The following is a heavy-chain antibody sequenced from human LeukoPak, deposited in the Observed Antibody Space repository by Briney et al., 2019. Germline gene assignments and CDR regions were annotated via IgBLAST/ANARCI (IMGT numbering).Heavy chain of an antibody. D-gene: IGHD2-15*01. V-gene: IGHV1-2*04. CDR2: IDLYTGGA. J-gene: IGHJ6*02. Sequence: GASVKVSCKASGYTFTDYLMHWVRQAPGQGLEWMGCIDLYTGGAHYAQKFQDWLSMTRDTSINTAYMELSSLRSDDAAVYYCARDILGRSNGGSNYFGMEVWGQGTTVTVSS. CDR1: GYTFTDYL. CDR3: ARDILGRSNGGSNYFGMEV.